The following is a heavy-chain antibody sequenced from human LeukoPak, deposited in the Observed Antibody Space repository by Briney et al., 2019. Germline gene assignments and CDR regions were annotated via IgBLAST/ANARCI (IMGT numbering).Heavy chain of an antibody. D-gene: IGHD3-22*01. J-gene: IGHJ4*02. CDR3: ARDFYDSSGYYPPYFDY. Sequence: PGGSLRLSCAASGFTFSSYSMNCGRQAPGKGMEWVSSISSSSSSIYYADSVKGRITISRDSAKNSLYLQRNSLRAEDTAVYYCARDFYDSSGYYPPYFDYWGQGTLVTVSS. CDR2: ISSSSSSI. V-gene: IGHV3-21*01. CDR1: GFTFSSYS.